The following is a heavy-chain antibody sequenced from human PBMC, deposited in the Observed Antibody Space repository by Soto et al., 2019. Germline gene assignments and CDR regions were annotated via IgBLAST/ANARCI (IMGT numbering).Heavy chain of an antibody. CDR3: ARGGRIAAAGKGYYGMDV. Sequence: ASVKVSCKASGYTFTGYYMHWVRQAPGQGLEWMGWINPNSGGTNYAQKFQGWVTMTRDTSISTAYTELSRLRSDDTAVYYCARGGRIAAAGKGYYGMDVWGQGTTVTVSS. J-gene: IGHJ6*02. CDR1: GYTFTGYY. CDR2: INPNSGGT. V-gene: IGHV1-2*04. D-gene: IGHD6-13*01.